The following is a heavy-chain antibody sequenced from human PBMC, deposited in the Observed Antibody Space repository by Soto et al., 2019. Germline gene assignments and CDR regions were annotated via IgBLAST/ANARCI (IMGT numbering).Heavy chain of an antibody. CDR1: GYTFTGYY. J-gene: IGHJ5*02. CDR3: ARVKGYSYGSNWFDP. D-gene: IGHD5-18*01. Sequence: ASVKVSCKASGYTFTGYYMHWVRQAPGQGLEWMGWINPNSGGTNYAQKFQGWVTMTRDTSISTAYMELSRLRPDDTAVYYCARVKGYSYGSNWFDPWGQGTLVTVSS. V-gene: IGHV1-2*04. CDR2: INPNSGGT.